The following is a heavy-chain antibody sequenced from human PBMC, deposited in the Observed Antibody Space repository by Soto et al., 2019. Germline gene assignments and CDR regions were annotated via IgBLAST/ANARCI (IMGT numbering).Heavy chain of an antibody. CDR2: IYPGDSDT. CDR3: ARISSNNLYYYYGMDV. Sequence: GESLKISCKGSGYSFTSYWIGWVRQMPGKGLEWMGIIYPGDSDTRYSPSFQGQVTISADKSISTAYLQWSSLKASDTAMYYCARISSNNLYYYYGMDVWGQGTTVTVSS. V-gene: IGHV5-51*01. CDR1: GYSFTSYW. J-gene: IGHJ6*02. D-gene: IGHD2-2*01.